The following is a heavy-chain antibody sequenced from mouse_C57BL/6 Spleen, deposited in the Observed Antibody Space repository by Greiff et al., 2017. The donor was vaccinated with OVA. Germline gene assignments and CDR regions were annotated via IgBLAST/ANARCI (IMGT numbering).Heavy chain of an antibody. J-gene: IGHJ3*01. D-gene: IGHD1-1*01. CDR2: IWRGGST. CDR3: AKNRDGSSYVPFAY. CDR1: GFSLTSYG. V-gene: IGHV2-5*01. Sequence: VNLVESGPGLVQPSQSLSITCTVSGFSLTSYGVHWVRQSPGKGLEWLGVIWRGGSTDYNAAFMSRLSITKDNSKSQVFFKMNSLQADDTAIYYCAKNRDGSSYVPFAYWGQGTLVTVSA.